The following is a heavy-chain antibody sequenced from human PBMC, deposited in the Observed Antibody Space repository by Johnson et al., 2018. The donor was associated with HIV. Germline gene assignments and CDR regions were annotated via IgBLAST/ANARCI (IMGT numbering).Heavy chain of an antibody. D-gene: IGHD1-26*01. CDR1: GFTFSSYG. CDR2: IWYDGNNK. CDR3: AKGLGRYYEAFDI. V-gene: IGHV3-33*06. J-gene: IGHJ3*02. Sequence: QMQLVESGGGVAQPGRSLRLSCAASGFTFSSYGMHWVRQAPGKGLEWVAIIWYDGNNKYYADSVKGRFTISRDNSKNTLYLQMNSMRVEDTAVYYCAKGLGRYYEAFDIWGQRTMVTVSS.